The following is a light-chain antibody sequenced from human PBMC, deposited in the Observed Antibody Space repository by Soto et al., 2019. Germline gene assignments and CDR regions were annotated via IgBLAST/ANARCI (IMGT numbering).Light chain of an antibody. V-gene: IGLV1-44*01. CDR3: AAWDDSLNGYV. Sequence: QSVLIQPPSASGTPGQRVTVSCSGGSSNIGRYTVNWYQQLPVAAHKLLIYSNSQRPSGVPDRFSASKSGTSASLAISGLQSEDEAEYYCAAWDDSLNGYVFGPGTKLTVL. CDR1: SSNIGRYT. CDR2: SNS. J-gene: IGLJ1*01.